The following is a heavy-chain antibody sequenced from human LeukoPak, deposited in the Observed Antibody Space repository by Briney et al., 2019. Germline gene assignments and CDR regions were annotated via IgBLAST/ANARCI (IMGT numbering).Heavy chain of an antibody. D-gene: IGHD2-15*01. Sequence: SETLSLTCAVYGGSFSGYYWSWIRQPPGKGLEWIGEINHSGSTNYNPSLKSRVTISVDTSKNQFSLKLSSVAAADTAVYYCARGSQSLGYCSGGSCRAKIFDYWGQGTLVTVSS. V-gene: IGHV4-34*01. J-gene: IGHJ4*02. CDR1: GGSFSGYY. CDR3: ARGSQSLGYCSGGSCRAKIFDY. CDR2: INHSGST.